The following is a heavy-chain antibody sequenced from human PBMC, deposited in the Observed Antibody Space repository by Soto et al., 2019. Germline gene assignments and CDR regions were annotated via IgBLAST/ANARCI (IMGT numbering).Heavy chain of an antibody. CDR1: GGSISSGDYY. CDR2: IYYSGTT. V-gene: IGHV4-30-4*01. D-gene: IGHD1-26*01. J-gene: IGHJ4*02. CDR3: ARREIQGPIDY. Sequence: PSETLSLTCTVSGGSISSGDYYWGWIRHPPGKGLEWIGYIYYSGTTYYNPSLKGRVTMSVHTSKNQFSLKLTSVTAVDTAVYDCARREIQGPIDYWGQGTLVTVSS.